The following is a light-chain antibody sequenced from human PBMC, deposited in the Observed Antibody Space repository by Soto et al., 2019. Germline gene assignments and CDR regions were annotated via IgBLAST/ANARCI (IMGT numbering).Light chain of an antibody. Sequence: SYELTQPPSVSVSPGQTASITCSGDKLGDKYACWYQQKPGQSPVLVIYQNSKRPSGIPERFSGFNSGNTATLTVSGTQAMDGADYYCQAWDSSTAGVVFGGGTKLTVL. V-gene: IGLV3-1*01. CDR3: QAWDSSTAGVV. CDR1: KLGDKY. J-gene: IGLJ2*01. CDR2: QNS.